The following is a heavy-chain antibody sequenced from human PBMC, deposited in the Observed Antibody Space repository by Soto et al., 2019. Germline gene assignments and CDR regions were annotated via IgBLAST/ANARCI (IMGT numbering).Heavy chain of an antibody. CDR2: ISGSSSGT. Sequence: GGSLRLSCEASGFNFGAYAMSWVRQAPGKGLEWVSGISGSSSGTYYTDSVKGRFTISRDNSKNTVYLQMNSLRGEDTAVYYCAKDRSEDFWVYYYAMDVWGQGTAVTVSS. CDR3: AKDRSEDFWVYYYAMDV. D-gene: IGHD6-19*01. CDR1: GFNFGAYA. V-gene: IGHV3-23*01. J-gene: IGHJ6*02.